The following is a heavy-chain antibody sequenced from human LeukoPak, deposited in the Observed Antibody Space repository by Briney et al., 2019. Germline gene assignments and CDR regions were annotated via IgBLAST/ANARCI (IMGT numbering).Heavy chain of an antibody. V-gene: IGHV3-23*01. CDR2: ISGSGGST. J-gene: IGHJ6*03. CDR3: AKDRVIIAAAGGPAIASSRSETGYYMDV. CDR1: GFTFSSYA. D-gene: IGHD6-13*01. Sequence: HPGGSLRLSCAASGFTFSSYAMSWVRQAPGKGLEWVSAISGSGGSTYYADSVKGRFTISRDNSKNTVYLQMNGLRAEDTAVYYCAKDRVIIAAAGGPAIASSRSETGYYMDVWGKGTTVTVSS.